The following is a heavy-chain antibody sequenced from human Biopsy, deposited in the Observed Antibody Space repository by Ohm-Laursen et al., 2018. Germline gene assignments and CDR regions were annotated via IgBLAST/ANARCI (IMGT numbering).Heavy chain of an antibody. CDR2: ISNSGNT. CDR1: GDSINSSY. Sequence: TLSLTCTVSGDSINSSYWSWIRQAPGKGLEWIGFISNSGNTNYNPSLKSRVTISADTSKNQFSLTLNSVTAADTAVYYCARMKGRGYFDYWGQGTPVTVSS. J-gene: IGHJ4*02. D-gene: IGHD2-15*01. V-gene: IGHV4-59*08. CDR3: ARMKGRGYFDY.